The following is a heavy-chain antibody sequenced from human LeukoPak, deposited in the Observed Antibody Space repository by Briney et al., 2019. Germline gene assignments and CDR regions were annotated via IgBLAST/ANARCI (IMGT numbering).Heavy chain of an antibody. CDR2: IFDGGRT. D-gene: IGHD6-6*01. V-gene: IGHV4-59*12. Sequence: SETLSLTCTVSGDSIGDYYWNWVRQPPGRGLEWIGYIFDGGRTNYNPSLKSRVAISVDTSKNQFSLKLSSMTAADTAVYYCARDHSSSSWMDSFEIWGPGTKVTVSS. CDR1: GDSIGDYY. J-gene: IGHJ3*02. CDR3: ARDHSSSSWMDSFEI.